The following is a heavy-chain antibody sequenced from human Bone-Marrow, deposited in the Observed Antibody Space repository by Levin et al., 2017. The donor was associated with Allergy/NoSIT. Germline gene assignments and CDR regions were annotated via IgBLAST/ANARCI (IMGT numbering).Heavy chain of an antibody. CDR2: IIPMFATA. CDR1: GGTFSTYA. V-gene: IGHV1-69*13. D-gene: IGHD3-10*01. Sequence: GASVKVSCKASGGTFSTYAISWVRQAPGQGLEWMGGIIPMFATADYAQKFQGRVTITADESTSTVYMELRSLRSEDTAVYYCARTYGSGREYYYYAMDVWGQGTTVTVSS. CDR3: ARTYGSGREYYYYAMDV. J-gene: IGHJ6*02.